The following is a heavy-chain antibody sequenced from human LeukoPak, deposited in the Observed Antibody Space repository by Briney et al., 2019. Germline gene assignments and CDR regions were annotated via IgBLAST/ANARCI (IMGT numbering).Heavy chain of an antibody. CDR2: ISDNGGSA. CDR1: GFIFSDYA. CDR3: VKDPYGMDV. V-gene: IGHV3-64D*09. J-gene: IGHJ6*02. Sequence: GGSLRLSCSASGFIFSDYAMHWVRRDPGKGLEYVSGISDNGGSAYYADSVKGRFTISRDKSKNTLSLQMSSLRVEDTALYYCVKDPYGMDVWGQGTTVTVSS.